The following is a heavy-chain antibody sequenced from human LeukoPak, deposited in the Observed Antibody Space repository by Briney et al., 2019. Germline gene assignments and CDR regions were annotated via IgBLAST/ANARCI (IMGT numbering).Heavy chain of an antibody. CDR1: GGSISSYY. Sequence: SETLSLTCTVSGGSISSYYWSWIRQPPGKGLEWIGYIYYSGSTNYNPSLKSRVTISVDTSKNQFSLKLSSVTAADTAVYYCARAPSYSSSWYVYYYMDAWGKGTTVTISS. CDR3: ARAPSYSSSWYVYYYMDA. J-gene: IGHJ6*03. CDR2: IYYSGST. V-gene: IGHV4-59*01. D-gene: IGHD6-13*01.